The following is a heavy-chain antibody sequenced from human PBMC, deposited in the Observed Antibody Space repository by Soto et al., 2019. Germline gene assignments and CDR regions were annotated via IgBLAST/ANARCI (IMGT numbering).Heavy chain of an antibody. CDR3: ARLGYCSGGSCYDLRYYGMGV. CDR2: IYSGDSDT. V-gene: IGHV5-51*01. D-gene: IGHD2-15*01. Sequence: PGQPKQISSRGSGYKITNYWIGWVSKMHEKGLEWMGIIYSGDSDTRYSPSFQGQVTISADKSISTAYLQWSSLKASDTAMYYCARLGYCSGGSCYDLRYYGMGVWGQGTTVTVSS. J-gene: IGHJ6*02. CDR1: GYKITNYW.